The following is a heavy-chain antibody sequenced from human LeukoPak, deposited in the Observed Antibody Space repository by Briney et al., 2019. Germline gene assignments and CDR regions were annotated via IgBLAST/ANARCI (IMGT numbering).Heavy chain of an antibody. J-gene: IGHJ6*02. V-gene: IGHV4-4*07. D-gene: IGHD1-14*01. Sequence: SETLSFTCTVSGGSFTNYYWSWIRQPAGKGLEWIGRIYTSGSTNYNPSVKSRVTMSVDTSNNQFSLKLTSVTAADTAVYYCARQPPQYYGMDVWGQATTVTVSS. CDR2: IYTSGST. CDR3: ARQPPQYYGMDV. CDR1: GGSFTNYY.